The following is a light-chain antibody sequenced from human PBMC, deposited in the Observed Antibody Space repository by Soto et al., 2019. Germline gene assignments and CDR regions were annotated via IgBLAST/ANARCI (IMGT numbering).Light chain of an antibody. Sequence: EIVLTQSPGTLSLSPGERATLSCRAIHSVSSSYLAWYQQKPGQAPRLLIYGASSRATGIPDRFSGSGSGTDFTLTISRLEPEDFAVYYCQQYGSTLSITFGQGTRLEIK. CDR1: HSVSSSY. CDR3: QQYGSTLSIT. CDR2: GAS. V-gene: IGKV3-20*01. J-gene: IGKJ5*01.